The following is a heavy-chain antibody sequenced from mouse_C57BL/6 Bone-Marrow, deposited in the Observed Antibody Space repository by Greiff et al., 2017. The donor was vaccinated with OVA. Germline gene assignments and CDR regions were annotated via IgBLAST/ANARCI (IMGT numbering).Heavy chain of an antibody. J-gene: IGHJ3*01. CDR1: GYTFTSYG. CDR2: IYPRSGNT. CDR3: ARLCYYHGPWFAY. Sequence: VQLQQSGAELARPGASVKLSCKASGYTFTSYGISWVKQRTGQGLEWIGEIYPRSGNTYYNEKFKGKATLTADKSSSTAYMELRSLTSEDSAVYFCARLCYYHGPWFAYWGQGTLVTVSA. V-gene: IGHV1-81*01. D-gene: IGHD1-1*01.